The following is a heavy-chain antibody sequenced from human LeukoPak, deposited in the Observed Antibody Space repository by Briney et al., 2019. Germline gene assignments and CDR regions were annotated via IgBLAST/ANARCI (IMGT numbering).Heavy chain of an antibody. V-gene: IGHV4-4*07. CDR3: ARGGGQQLVGGYHYYYYMDV. J-gene: IGHJ6*03. CDR2: IYTSGST. D-gene: IGHD6-13*01. Sequence: PSETLSLTCTVSGGAISSYYWSWIRQPAGKGLEWIGRIYTSGSTNYNPSLKSRVTISVDKSKNQFSLKLSSVTAADTAVYYCARGGGQQLVGGYHYYYYMDVWGKGTTVTVSS. CDR1: GGAISSYY.